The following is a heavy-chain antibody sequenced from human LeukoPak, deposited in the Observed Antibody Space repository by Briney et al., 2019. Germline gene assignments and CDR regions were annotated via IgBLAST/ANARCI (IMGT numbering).Heavy chain of an antibody. CDR3: ARGVIRYFDWLRSPYFDY. CDR2: IYYSGST. Sequence: SETLSLTCTVSGGSISSGGYYWSWIRQHPGKGLEWIGYIYYSGSTYYNPSLKSRVTISVDTSKNQFFLKLSSVTAADTAVYYCARGVIRYFDWLRSPYFDYWGQGTLVTVSS. V-gene: IGHV4-31*03. CDR1: GGSISSGGYY. J-gene: IGHJ4*02. D-gene: IGHD3-9*01.